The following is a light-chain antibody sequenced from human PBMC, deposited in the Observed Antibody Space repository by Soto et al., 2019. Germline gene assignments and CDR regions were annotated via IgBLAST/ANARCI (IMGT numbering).Light chain of an antibody. CDR2: GAS. CDR1: QTISSW. Sequence: DIHMTQSPSTLSVSVRDIVTITFRASQTISSWLAWYQQKPGKAPKLLMYGASNLISGVPSRFSGSGSGTDFTLTISSLQPDDFATYFCQQSYMDPITFGQGTRLEIK. CDR3: QQSYMDPIT. J-gene: IGKJ5*01. V-gene: IGKV1-5*01.